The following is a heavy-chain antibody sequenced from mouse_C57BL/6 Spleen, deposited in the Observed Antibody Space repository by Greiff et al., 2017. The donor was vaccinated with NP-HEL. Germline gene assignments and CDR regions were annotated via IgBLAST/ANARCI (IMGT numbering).Heavy chain of an antibody. V-gene: IGHV1-54*01. J-gene: IGHJ2*01. Sequence: QVQLQQSGAELVRPGTSVKVSCKASGYAFTNYLIEWVQQRPGQGLEWIGVINPGSGGTNYNEKFKGKATLTADKSSSTAYMQLSSLTSEDSAVYFCARRGSGYFDYWGQGTTLTVSS. CDR1: GYAFTNYL. CDR2: INPGSGGT. D-gene: IGHD1-1*01. CDR3: ARRGSGYFDY.